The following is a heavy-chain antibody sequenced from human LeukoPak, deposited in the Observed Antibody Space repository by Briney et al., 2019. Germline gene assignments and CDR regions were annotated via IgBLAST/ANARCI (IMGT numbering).Heavy chain of an antibody. V-gene: IGHV3-9*01. CDR2: ISWNSGSI. D-gene: IGHD5-24*01. J-gene: IGHJ3*02. Sequence: TGGSLRLSCAASGFTFDDYAMHWVRQAPGKGLEWVSGISWNSGSIGYADSVKGRFTISRDNAKNSLYLQMNSLRAEDTALYYCAKAAVETRVKDAFDIWGQGTMVTVSS. CDR3: AKAAVETRVKDAFDI. CDR1: GFTFDDYA.